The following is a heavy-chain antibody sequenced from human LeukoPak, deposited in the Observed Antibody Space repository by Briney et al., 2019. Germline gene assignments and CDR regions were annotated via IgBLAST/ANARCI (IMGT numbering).Heavy chain of an antibody. CDR3: ARVKDPGGYYYYYYMDV. Sequence: SETLSLTCTVSGGSISSNNYYWGWIRQPPGKGLEWIGSIYYSGSTYYNPSLKSRVTISVDTSKNQFSLKLSSVTAADTAVYYCARVKDPGGYYYYYYMDVWGKGTTVTVSS. D-gene: IGHD3-16*01. J-gene: IGHJ6*03. CDR1: GGSISSNNYY. CDR2: IYYSGST. V-gene: IGHV4-39*07.